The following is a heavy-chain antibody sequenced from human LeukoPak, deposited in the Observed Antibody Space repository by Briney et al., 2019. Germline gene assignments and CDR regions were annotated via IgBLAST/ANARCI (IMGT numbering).Heavy chain of an antibody. V-gene: IGHV4-59*12. D-gene: IGHD4-17*01. Sequence: SETLSLTCTVSGGSISSYYWSWIRQPPGKGLEWIGYIYYSGSTNYNPSLKSRVTISVDTSKNQFSLKLSSVTAADTAVYYCARVTDYGGNSGAFEIDYWGQGTLVTVSS. CDR1: GGSISSYY. J-gene: IGHJ4*02. CDR2: IYYSGST. CDR3: ARVTDYGGNSGAFEIDY.